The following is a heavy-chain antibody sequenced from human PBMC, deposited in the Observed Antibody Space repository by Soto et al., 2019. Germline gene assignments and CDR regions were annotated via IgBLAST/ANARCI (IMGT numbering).Heavy chain of an antibody. J-gene: IGHJ3*02. Sequence: PGGSLRLSCAASGFTFSSYGMHWVRQAPGKGLEWVAVISYDGSNKYYADSVKGRFTISRDNSKNTLYLQMNSLRAEDTAVYYCAKFDGYYYDSSGYELAFDIWGQGTMVTVSS. CDR1: GFTFSSYG. CDR2: ISYDGSNK. V-gene: IGHV3-30*18. CDR3: AKFDGYYYDSSGYELAFDI. D-gene: IGHD3-22*01.